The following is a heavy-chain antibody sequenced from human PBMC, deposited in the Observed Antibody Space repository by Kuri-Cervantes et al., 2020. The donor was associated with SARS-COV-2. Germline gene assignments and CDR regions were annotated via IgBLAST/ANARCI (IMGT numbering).Heavy chain of an antibody. J-gene: IGHJ4*02. D-gene: IGHD3-10*01. CDR3: ARMSVGSGSYPLRY. CDR2: ISSSGSTI. Sequence: GESLKISCAASGFTFSDYYMSWIRQAPGKGLEWVSYISSSGSTIYYADSVKGRFTISRDNAKNSLYLQMNSLRAEDTAVYYCARMSVGSGSYPLRYWGQGTLVTVSS. V-gene: IGHV3-11*04. CDR1: GFTFSDYY.